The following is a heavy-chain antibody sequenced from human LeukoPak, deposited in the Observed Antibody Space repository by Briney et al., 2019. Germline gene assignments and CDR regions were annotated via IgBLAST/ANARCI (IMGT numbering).Heavy chain of an antibody. D-gene: IGHD6-13*01. CDR3: ARGVAAAGTADY. CDR2: IYYSGST. CDR1: GGSISSGGYY. Sequence: SQTLSLTCTVSGGSISSGGYYWSWIRQHPGTGLEWSGYIYYSGSTYYNPSLKSRVTISVDTSKNQFSLKLSSVTAADTAVYYCARGVAAAGTADYWGQGTLVTVSS. V-gene: IGHV4-31*03. J-gene: IGHJ4*02.